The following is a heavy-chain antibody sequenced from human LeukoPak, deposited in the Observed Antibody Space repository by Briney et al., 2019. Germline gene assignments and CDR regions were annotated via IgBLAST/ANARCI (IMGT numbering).Heavy chain of an antibody. D-gene: IGHD1-1*01. V-gene: IGHV3-21*01. CDR1: GFTFSSYS. Sequence: PGGSLRLSCAASGFTFSSYSMNWVRQAPGKGLEWVSSISSSSSYIYYADSVKGRFTISRDNAKNSLYLQMNSLRAEGTAVYYCARGLSRTVQLEPADYWGQGTLVTVSS. CDR3: ARGLSRTVQLEPADY. CDR2: ISSSSSYI. J-gene: IGHJ4*02.